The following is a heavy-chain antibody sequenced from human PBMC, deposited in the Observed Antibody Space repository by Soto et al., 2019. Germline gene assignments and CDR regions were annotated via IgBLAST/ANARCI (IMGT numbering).Heavy chain of an antibody. D-gene: IGHD3-22*01. Sequence: QVQLVQSGAEVKKPGSSVKVSCKASGGTFSSYAISWVRQAPGQGLEWMGGIIPIFGTANYAQKFQGRVTITADESTSTAYMELRSLRSEDTAVYYCARDGWDCDSSGYYRLGHYDLWGRGTLVTVSS. V-gene: IGHV1-69*12. J-gene: IGHJ2*01. CDR2: IIPIFGTA. CDR3: ARDGWDCDSSGYYRLGHYDL. CDR1: GGTFSSYA.